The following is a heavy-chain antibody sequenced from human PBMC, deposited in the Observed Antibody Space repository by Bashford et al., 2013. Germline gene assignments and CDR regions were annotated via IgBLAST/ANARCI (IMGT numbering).Heavy chain of an antibody. CDR3: ARKKNTLTPAGPFPF. V-gene: IGHV3-30*03. CDR2: ISYDGNII. J-gene: IGHJ3*01. CDR1: GFSFSNYD. D-gene: IGHD4-17*01. Sequence: GGSLRLSCAASGFSFSNYDIHWVRQAPGAGLEWVAVISYDGNIIYYRDSVKGRFTISRDNSKNTVYLQMNSLRPEDTALYFCARKKNTLTPAGPFPFWGQGTMVTVSS.